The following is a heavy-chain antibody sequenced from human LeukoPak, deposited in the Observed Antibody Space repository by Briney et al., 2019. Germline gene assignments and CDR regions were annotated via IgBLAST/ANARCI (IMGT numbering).Heavy chain of an antibody. V-gene: IGHV1-69*01. CDR2: IIPIFGTA. CDR1: GGTFSSYA. J-gene: IGHJ4*02. Sequence: SVKVSCTASGGTFSSYAISWVRQAPGQGLEWMGGIIPIFGTANYAQKFQGRVTITADESTSTAYMELSSLRSEDTAVYYCARGSSSWYPSDYWGQGTLVTVSS. D-gene: IGHD6-13*01. CDR3: ARGSSSWYPSDY.